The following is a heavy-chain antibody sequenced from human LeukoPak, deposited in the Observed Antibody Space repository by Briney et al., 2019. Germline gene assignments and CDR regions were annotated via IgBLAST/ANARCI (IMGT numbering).Heavy chain of an antibody. D-gene: IGHD2-2*01. CDR2: INPNSGGT. CDR3: ARFTYCSSTSCYPFDY. V-gene: IGHV1-2*06. J-gene: IGHJ4*02. CDR1: GYTFTGYY. Sequence: ASVKVSCKASGYTFTGYYMHWVRQAPGLGLEWMGRINPNSGGTNYAQKFQGRVTMTRDTSISTAYMELSRLRSDDTAVYYCARFTYCSSTSCYPFDYWGQGTLVPVSS.